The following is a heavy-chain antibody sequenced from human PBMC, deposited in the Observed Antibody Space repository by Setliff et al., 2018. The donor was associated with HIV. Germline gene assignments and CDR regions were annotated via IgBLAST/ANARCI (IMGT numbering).Heavy chain of an antibody. D-gene: IGHD2-2*01. CDR2: VYYTGKT. CDR3: ARDLHANYHVVDI. V-gene: IGHV4-31*03. Sequence: PSETLSLTCSVSGGSIVIGGFYYSWIRHRPGKGLEWIGTVYYTGKTYYNPSLQGRLTMSADTSKNQFSLKMRSVTAADTAVYFCARDLHANYHVVDIWGPGTMVTVSS. J-gene: IGHJ3*02. CDR1: GGSIVIGGFY.